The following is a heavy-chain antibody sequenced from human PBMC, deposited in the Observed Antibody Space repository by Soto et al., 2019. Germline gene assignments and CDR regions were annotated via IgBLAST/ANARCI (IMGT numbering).Heavy chain of an antibody. CDR3: ARKRWQYLRGSMDV. J-gene: IGHJ6*02. D-gene: IGHD2-2*01. Sequence: PXATLALTFAVYGGSVSGYDWSWIRQPPGKGLEWIGEINHSGSTNYNPSLKSRVTISVDTSKNQFSLKLSSVTAADTAVYYCARKRWQYLRGSMDVWGQGTTVTVSS. CDR1: GGSVSGYD. CDR2: INHSGST. V-gene: IGHV4-34*01.